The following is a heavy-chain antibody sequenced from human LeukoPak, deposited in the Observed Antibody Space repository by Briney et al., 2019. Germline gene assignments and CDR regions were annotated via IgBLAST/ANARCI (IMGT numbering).Heavy chain of an antibody. J-gene: IGHJ6*03. CDR2: IWYDGSNK. Sequence: PGRSLRLSCAASGFTFSSYGMHWVRQAPGKGLEWVAVIWYDGSNKYYADSVKGRFTISRDNSKNTLYLQMNRLRAEDTAVYYCAKDRSWFGGVIVSYMDVWGKGTTVTVSS. CDR1: GFTFSSYG. V-gene: IGHV3-33*06. D-gene: IGHD3-16*02. CDR3: AKDRSWFGGVIVSYMDV.